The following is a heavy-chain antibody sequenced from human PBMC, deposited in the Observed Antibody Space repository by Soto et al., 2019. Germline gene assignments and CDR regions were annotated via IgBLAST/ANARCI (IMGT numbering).Heavy chain of an antibody. CDR3: AKIPNYNILTVHIDY. D-gene: IGHD3-9*01. Sequence: GGSLRLSCVASGFTFSSFGMHWVRQAPGKAMEWVAVITYDGSDKYYADSVKGRFTISRDNSKDTLYLQMNSLKTEDTAMYYCAKIPNYNILTVHIDYWGQGTLVTVSS. J-gene: IGHJ4*02. CDR1: GFTFSSFG. V-gene: IGHV3-30*18. CDR2: ITYDGSDK.